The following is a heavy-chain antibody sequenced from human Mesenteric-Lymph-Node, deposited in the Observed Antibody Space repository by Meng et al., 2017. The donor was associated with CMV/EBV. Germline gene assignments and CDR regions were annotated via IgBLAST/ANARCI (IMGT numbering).Heavy chain of an antibody. V-gene: IGHV3-21*01. Sequence: GESLKISCLASGFTFSSYGMTWVRQAPGKGLEWVSSISMGRSHIYYVDSVKGRFTVPRDNAKNSLYLQMNSLRAEDTAVYYCARLYTTTFGHAFDFWGQGTMVTVSS. J-gene: IGHJ3*01. D-gene: IGHD2-2*02. CDR1: GFTFSSYG. CDR2: ISMGRSHI. CDR3: ARLYTTTFGHAFDF.